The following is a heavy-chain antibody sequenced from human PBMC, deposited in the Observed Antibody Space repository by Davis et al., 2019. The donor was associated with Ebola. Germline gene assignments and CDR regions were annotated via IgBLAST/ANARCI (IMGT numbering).Heavy chain of an antibody. D-gene: IGHD5-18*01. CDR3: ATYMGGAVDTAMALTDY. CDR1: GYTFTSYY. Sequence: AASVTVSCMASGYTFTSYYMHWVRQAPGQGLEWMGIINPSGGSTSYAQKFQGRVTMTMDTSTSTVYMELSSLRSEDTAVYYCATYMGGAVDTAMALTDYWGQGTLVTVSS. V-gene: IGHV1-46*01. J-gene: IGHJ4*02. CDR2: INPSGGST.